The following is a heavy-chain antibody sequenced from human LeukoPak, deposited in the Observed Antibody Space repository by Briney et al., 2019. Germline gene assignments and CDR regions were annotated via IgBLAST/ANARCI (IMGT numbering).Heavy chain of an antibody. Sequence: GGSLRLSCAASGFTFSSYSMNWVRQAPGKGLEWVSSISSSSSYIYYADSVKGRFTISRDNSKNTLYLQMNSLRAEDTAVYYCAKGGGITIFGVVTYFDYWGQGTLVTVSS. D-gene: IGHD3-3*01. V-gene: IGHV3-21*04. CDR1: GFTFSSYS. CDR2: ISSSSSYI. J-gene: IGHJ4*02. CDR3: AKGGGITIFGVVTYFDY.